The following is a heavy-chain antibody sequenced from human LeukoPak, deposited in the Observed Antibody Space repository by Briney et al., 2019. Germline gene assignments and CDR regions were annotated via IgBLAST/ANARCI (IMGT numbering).Heavy chain of an antibody. CDR2: ISYDGSNK. CDR1: GFTFSSYG. D-gene: IGHD3-22*01. Sequence: PGGSLRLSCAASGFTFSSYGMHWVRQAPGKGLEWVAVISYDGSNKYYADSVKGRFTISRDNSKNTLYLQMNSLRAEDTAVYYCARVLGYYDQVPSHWGQGTLVTVSS. V-gene: IGHV3-30*03. J-gene: IGHJ4*02. CDR3: ARVLGYYDQVPSH.